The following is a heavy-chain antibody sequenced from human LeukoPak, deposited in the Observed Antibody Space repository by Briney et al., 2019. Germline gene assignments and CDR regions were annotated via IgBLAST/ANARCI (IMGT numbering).Heavy chain of an antibody. CDR3: AREGTTMVRGVIGRGPLDY. D-gene: IGHD3-10*01. Sequence: SETLSLTCTVSGGSISSNYWVWIRQPPGKGLEWIGSIYYSGSTYYNPSLKSRVTISVDTSKNQFSLKLSSVTAADTAVYYCAREGTTMVRGVIGRGPLDYWGQGTLVTVSS. CDR2: IYYSGST. V-gene: IGHV4-39*07. J-gene: IGHJ4*02. CDR1: GGSISSNY.